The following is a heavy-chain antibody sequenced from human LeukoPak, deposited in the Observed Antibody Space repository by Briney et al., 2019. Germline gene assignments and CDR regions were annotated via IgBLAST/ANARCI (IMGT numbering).Heavy chain of an antibody. CDR3: ARDVGYYYGSGSYDY. Sequence: PGGSLRLSCAASGFTFSSYSMNWVRQAPVKGLEWVSSISSSSSYIYYADSVKGRFTISRDNAKNSLYLQMNSLRAEDTAVYYCARDVGYYYGSGSYDYWGQGTLVTVSS. V-gene: IGHV3-21*01. CDR2: ISSSSSYI. J-gene: IGHJ4*02. D-gene: IGHD3-10*01. CDR1: GFTFSSYS.